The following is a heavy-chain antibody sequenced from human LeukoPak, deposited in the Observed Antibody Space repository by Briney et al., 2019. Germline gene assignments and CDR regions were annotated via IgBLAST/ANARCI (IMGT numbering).Heavy chain of an antibody. CDR2: IYYSGST. CDR3: ATPGHVLPGIAVASPYA. CDR1: GGSISSSTYY. J-gene: IGHJ5*02. Sequence: SETLSLTCAVSGGSISSSTYYWGWIRQPPGKGLEWIGSIYYSGSTYYNPSLKSRVTISVDTSKNQFSLKLSSVTAADAAVYYCATPGHVLPGIAVASPYAWGQGTLVTVSS. D-gene: IGHD6-19*01. V-gene: IGHV4-39*01.